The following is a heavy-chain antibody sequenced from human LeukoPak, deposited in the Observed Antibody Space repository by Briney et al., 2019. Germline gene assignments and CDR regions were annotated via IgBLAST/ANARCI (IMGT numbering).Heavy chain of an antibody. CDR3: ASGSLYGDYYYFDY. CDR2: IYHSGST. V-gene: IGHV4-4*02. D-gene: IGHD4-17*01. Sequence: PSGTLSLACAVSGGSISSSNWWSWVRQPPGKGLEWIGEIYHSGSTNYNPSLKSRVTISVDKSKNQFSLKLSSVTAADTAVYYCASGSLYGDYYYFDYWGQGTLVTVSS. J-gene: IGHJ4*02. CDR1: GGSISSSNW.